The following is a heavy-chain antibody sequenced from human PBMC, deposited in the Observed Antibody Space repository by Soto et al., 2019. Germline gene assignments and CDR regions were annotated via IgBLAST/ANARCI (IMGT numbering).Heavy chain of an antibody. CDR2: IYWDDDK. CDR1: GFSLTTSGVG. J-gene: IGHJ4*02. Sequence: SGPTLVNPTQTLTLTCTFSGFSLTTSGVGVGWIRQPPGKALEWLAFIYWDDDKRYSPSLKTRLTITKDTSKNQVVLTLTNMDPVDTATSYCSLRLPFNSIWDRGDFDYWGQGTLVTVSS. V-gene: IGHV2-5*02. D-gene: IGHD6-13*01. CDR3: SLRLPFNSIWDRGDFDY.